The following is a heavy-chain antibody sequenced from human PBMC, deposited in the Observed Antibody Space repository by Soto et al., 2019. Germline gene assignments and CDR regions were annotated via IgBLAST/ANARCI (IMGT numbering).Heavy chain of an antibody. CDR2: ISTRGGRT. CDR1: GFSFSSYA. J-gene: IGHJ4*02. V-gene: IGHV3-23*01. D-gene: IGHD3-22*01. CDR3: AKEFYYDHYGPYSDLYFDS. Sequence: GGSLRLSCAASGFSFSSYAMSWVRQAPPQGLEWVSSISTRGGRTYYADSVKGRFSISRDNTANAVYLDMDNLRAEDTGIYYCAKEFYYDHYGPYSDLYFDSWGQGALVTVSS.